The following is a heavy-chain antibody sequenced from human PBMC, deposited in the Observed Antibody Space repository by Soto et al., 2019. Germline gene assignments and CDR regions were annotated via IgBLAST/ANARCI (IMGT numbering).Heavy chain of an antibody. CDR2: ISANGQGI. V-gene: IGHV3-23*01. CDR3: LKDHDCPRVRYPY. D-gene: IGHD1-1*01. CDR1: GFTYSING. J-gene: IGHJ4*02. Sequence: PCGSLRLSCATSGFTYSINGLSWVRQAPGKGLEWVSAISANGQGIYYADSVRGRFSISRDISRNTVFLHVDSLRAEDTAVDYCLKDHDCPRVRYPYCGRGIPVTVST.